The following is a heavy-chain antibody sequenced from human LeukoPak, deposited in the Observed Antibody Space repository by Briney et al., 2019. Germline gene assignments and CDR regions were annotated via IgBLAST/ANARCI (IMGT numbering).Heavy chain of an antibody. J-gene: IGHJ4*02. Sequence: GGPLRLSCAASGFTFSDYYMSWIRQAPGKGLEWVSSISGSSTYTNYADSVKGRFTISRDNAKNSLYLQMNSLRAEDTAVYYCARWGTVAFDYWGQGTLVTVSS. CDR1: GFTFSDYY. CDR3: ARWGTVAFDY. V-gene: IGHV3-11*06. D-gene: IGHD6-19*01. CDR2: ISGSSTYT.